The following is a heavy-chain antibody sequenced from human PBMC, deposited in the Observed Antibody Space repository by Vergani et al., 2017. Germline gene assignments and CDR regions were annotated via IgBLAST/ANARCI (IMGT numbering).Heavy chain of an antibody. J-gene: IGHJ3*02. V-gene: IGHV1-46*01. CDR2: INPSGGST. CDR1: GYTFTGYY. Sequence: QVQLVQSGAEVKKPGASVKVSCKASGYTFTGYYMHWVRQAPGQGLEWMGIINPSGGSTSYAQKFQGRVTMTEDTSTDTAYMELSSLRSEDTAVYYCATANWGVCAFDIWGQGTMVTVSS. D-gene: IGHD7-27*01. CDR3: ATANWGVCAFDI.